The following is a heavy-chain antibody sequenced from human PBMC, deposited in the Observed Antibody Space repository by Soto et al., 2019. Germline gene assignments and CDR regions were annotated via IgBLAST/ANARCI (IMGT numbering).Heavy chain of an antibody. D-gene: IGHD1-26*01. Sequence: SETLSLTCTVSGGSIRRRGYYWSWIRQHPGEGLEWIGFIYYSGITDYNPSLKSRVSISVDTSKNQFSLKLSSVTAADTAVYYLAKETYSGSSHIDYWGQGTQVTVSS. CDR3: AKETYSGSSHIDY. V-gene: IGHV4-31*03. CDR2: IYYSGIT. CDR1: GGSIRRRGYY. J-gene: IGHJ4*02.